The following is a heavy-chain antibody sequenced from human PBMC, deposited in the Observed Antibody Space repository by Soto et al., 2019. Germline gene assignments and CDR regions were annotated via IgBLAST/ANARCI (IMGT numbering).Heavy chain of an antibody. J-gene: IGHJ4*02. D-gene: IGHD6-19*01. V-gene: IGHV4-59*11. CDR2: IFYSGST. Sequence: SETLSLTCSVSGGSISGHYWTWLRQSPGKGLEWIGYIFYSGSTNYNPSLKSRVTISVDTSKNQFSLKMSSVSAADTAVYYCARVGSSGWSPEYWRWGTLVTVSS. CDR1: GGSISGHY. CDR3: ARVGSSGWSPEY.